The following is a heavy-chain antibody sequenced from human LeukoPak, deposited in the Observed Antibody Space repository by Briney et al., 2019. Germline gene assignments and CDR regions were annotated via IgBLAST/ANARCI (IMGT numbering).Heavy chain of an antibody. D-gene: IGHD1-26*01. CDR3: AKDYPVRATPFFDY. J-gene: IGHJ4*02. CDR2: IRQDGREK. V-gene: IGHV3-7*01. Sequence: QPGGSLRLSCAASGFTFSSYWMSWVRQSPGKGLKGVANIRQDGREKYYVDSVKGRFTTTRDNSKNTLYLQMNSLRAEDTAVYYCAKDYPVRATPFFDYWGQGTLVTVSS. CDR1: GFTFSSYW.